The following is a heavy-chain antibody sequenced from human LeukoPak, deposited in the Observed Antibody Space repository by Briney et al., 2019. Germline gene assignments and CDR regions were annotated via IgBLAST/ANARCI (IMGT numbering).Heavy chain of an antibody. Sequence: SETLSLTCTVSGGSISSYYWSWIRQPAGKGLEWIGCIYTSGSTNYNPSLKSRVTMSVDTSKNQFSLKLSSVTAADTAVYYCARGDAIAAADYFDYWGQGTLVTVSS. D-gene: IGHD6-13*01. CDR3: ARGDAIAAADYFDY. CDR1: GGSISSYY. CDR2: IYTSGST. J-gene: IGHJ4*02. V-gene: IGHV4-4*07.